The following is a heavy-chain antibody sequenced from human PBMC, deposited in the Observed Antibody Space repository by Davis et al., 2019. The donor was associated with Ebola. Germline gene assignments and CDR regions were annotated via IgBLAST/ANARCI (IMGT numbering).Heavy chain of an antibody. Sequence: LRLSCTVSGGSISSGSYYWSWIRQPAVKGLEWIGHIYTSGSTNYKPSLKSRVTISVDTSKNQFSLKLSSVTAADTAVYYCARVRTLRFLEWLMEYWGQGTLVTVSS. CDR2: IYTSGST. CDR3: ARVRTLRFLEWLMEY. J-gene: IGHJ4*02. CDR1: GGSISSGSYY. V-gene: IGHV4-61*09. D-gene: IGHD3-3*01.